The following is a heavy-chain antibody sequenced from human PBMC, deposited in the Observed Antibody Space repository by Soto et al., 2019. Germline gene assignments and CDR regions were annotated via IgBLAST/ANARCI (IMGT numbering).Heavy chain of an antibody. V-gene: IGHV4-31*03. CDR1: GGSISSGGYY. Sequence: QVQLQESGPGLVKPSQTLSLTCTVSGGSISSGGYYWSWIRQHPGKGLEWIGYIYYSGSTYYNPSLMIGVTISVDTSKNQFSLKLSSVTAADTAVYYCARSPEATVTAFDYWGQGTLVTVSS. D-gene: IGHD4-17*01. CDR3: ARSPEATVTAFDY. J-gene: IGHJ4*02. CDR2: IYYSGST.